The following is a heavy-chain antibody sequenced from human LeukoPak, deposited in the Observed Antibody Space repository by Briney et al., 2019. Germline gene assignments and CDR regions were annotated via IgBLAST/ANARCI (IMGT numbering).Heavy chain of an antibody. CDR1: GDSISTTNAY. D-gene: IGHD3-22*01. CDR2: IYYSGST. CDR3: ARKGSQSYYDSSGAFDI. J-gene: IGHJ3*02. Sequence: SETLSLTCTVSGDSISTTNAYRGWIRQPPGKGLEWIGYIYYSGSTNYDPSLKSRVTISVDTSKNQFSLKLSSVTAADTAVYYCARKGSQSYYDSSGAFDIWGQETMVTVSS. V-gene: IGHV4-61*05.